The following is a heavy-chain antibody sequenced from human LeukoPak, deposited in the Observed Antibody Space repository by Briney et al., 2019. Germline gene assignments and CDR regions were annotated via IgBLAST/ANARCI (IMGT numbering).Heavy chain of an antibody. CDR2: IKSKTDGGTT. Sequence: PGGSLRLSCAASGFTFSNAWMSWVRQAPGKGLEWVGRIKSKTDGGTTDYAAPVKGRFTISRDDSKNTLYLQMNSLKTEDTAVYYCTTPALAAAGEDESYYYYMDVWGKGTTVTVSS. CDR1: GFTFSNAW. CDR3: TTPALAAAGEDESYYYYMDV. D-gene: IGHD6-13*01. V-gene: IGHV3-15*01. J-gene: IGHJ6*03.